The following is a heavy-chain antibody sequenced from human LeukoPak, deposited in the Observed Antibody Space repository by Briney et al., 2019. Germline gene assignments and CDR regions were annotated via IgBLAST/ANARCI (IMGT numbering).Heavy chain of an antibody. V-gene: IGHV3-30*04. CDR1: GFTFSSYA. J-gene: IGHJ6*03. Sequence: PGGSLRLSCAASGFTFSSYAMHWVRPAPGKGLEWVAVISYDGSNKYYADSVKGRFSISRGNSKNTLYLQMHSLRAEDTAVYYCARDGGDGYYYYYMDVWGKGTTVTVSS. CDR2: ISYDGSNK. D-gene: IGHD5-24*01. CDR3: ARDGGDGYYYYYMDV.